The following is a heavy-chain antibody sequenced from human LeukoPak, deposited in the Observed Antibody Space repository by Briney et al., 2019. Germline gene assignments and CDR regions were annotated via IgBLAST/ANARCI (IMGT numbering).Heavy chain of an antibody. V-gene: IGHV3-30*03. CDR1: GFTFSSYG. J-gene: IGHJ4*02. CDR2: ISYDGSNK. Sequence: GGSLRLSCAASGFTFSSYGMHWVRQAPGKGLEWVAVISYDGSNKYYADSVKGRFTISRDNSKNTLYLQMNSLRAEDTAVYYCAREQWELLRRGYFDYWGQGTLVTVSS. D-gene: IGHD1-26*01. CDR3: AREQWELLRRGYFDY.